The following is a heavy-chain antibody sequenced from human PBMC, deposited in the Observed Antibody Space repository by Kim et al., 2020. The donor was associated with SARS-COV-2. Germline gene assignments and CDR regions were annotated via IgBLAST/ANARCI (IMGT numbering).Heavy chain of an antibody. CDR3: ARDLPRYSSTQNWFDP. CDR2: INNSGST. V-gene: IGHV4-34*01. D-gene: IGHD6-13*01. J-gene: IGHJ5*02. Sequence: SETLSLTCAVYGGSFSGYYWSWIRQPPGKGLEWIGEINNSGSTNYNPSLKSRVTISVDTSKNQFSLKLSSVTAADTAVYYCARDLPRYSSTQNWFDPWGQGTLVTVSS. CDR1: GGSFSGYY.